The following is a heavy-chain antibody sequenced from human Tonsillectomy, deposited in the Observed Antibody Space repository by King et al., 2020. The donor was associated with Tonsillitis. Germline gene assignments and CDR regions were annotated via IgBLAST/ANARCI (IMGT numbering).Heavy chain of an antibody. J-gene: IGHJ4*02. D-gene: IGHD3-22*01. V-gene: IGHV4-59*01. Sequence: QLQESGPGLMKPSETLSLTCTVSGGSISNYYWSWIRQPPGKGLEWIGYISYSGSTNYNPSLKSRVTISLDTSKNQFSLNLSPVTAADTAVYYCAGDHDTSAYASFDYWGQGTLVTVSS. CDR3: AGDHDTSAYASFDY. CDR1: GGSISNYY. CDR2: ISYSGST.